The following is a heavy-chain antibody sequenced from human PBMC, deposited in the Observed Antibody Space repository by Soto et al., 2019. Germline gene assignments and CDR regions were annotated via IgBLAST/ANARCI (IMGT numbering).Heavy chain of an antibody. CDR1: GGSFSGYY. CDR3: ASSRTRYCSSTSCYRSRWFDP. V-gene: IGHV4-34*01. D-gene: IGHD2-2*01. J-gene: IGHJ5*02. Sequence: QVQLQQWGAGLLKPSETLSLTFAVYGGSFSGYYWSWIRQPPGKGLEWIEEINHSGSTNYNPSLKSRVTISVDTSKNQFSLKLSSVTDADTAVYYCASSRTRYCSSTSCYRSRWFDPWGQGTLVTVST. CDR2: INHSGST.